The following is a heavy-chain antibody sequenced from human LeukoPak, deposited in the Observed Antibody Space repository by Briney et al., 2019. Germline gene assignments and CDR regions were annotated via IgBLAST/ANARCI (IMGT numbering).Heavy chain of an antibody. V-gene: IGHV3-74*01. CDR2: INTDGNTR. Sequence: PGGSLRLSCATSGFTFSTSWMHWVRQAPGKGLVWVSRINTDGNTRDYADSVKGRFTISRDNAKNTLYLQMNSLRAEDTAVYYCVRDMGYYDKVWGQGNLVTVSS. J-gene: IGHJ4*02. D-gene: IGHD3-22*01. CDR1: GFTFSTSW. CDR3: VRDMGYYDKV.